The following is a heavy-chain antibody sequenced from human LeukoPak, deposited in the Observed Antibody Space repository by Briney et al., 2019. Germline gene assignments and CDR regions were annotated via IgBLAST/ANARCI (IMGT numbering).Heavy chain of an antibody. CDR3: ARDPGSAGTSWWFDP. Sequence: LGASVKVSCKASGYTFTGYYMHWVRQAPGQGLEWMGWINPNSGGTNYAHKFQGRVTMTRDTSISTAYMQLSRLRSDDTAVYYCARDPGSAGTSWWFDPWGQGTLVTVSS. V-gene: IGHV1-2*07. D-gene: IGHD6-13*01. CDR2: INPNSGGT. J-gene: IGHJ5*02. CDR1: GYTFTGYY.